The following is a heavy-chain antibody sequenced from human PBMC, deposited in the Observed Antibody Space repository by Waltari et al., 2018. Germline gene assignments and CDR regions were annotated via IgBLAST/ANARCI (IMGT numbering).Heavy chain of an antibody. CDR3: ATAARRRDVGDLS. CDR1: GFTFSRYS. CDR2: ISCSSSTI. Sequence: EVQLVESGGGLVQPGGSLRLSCGVAGFTFSRYSMNWVRQAPGKGLEWVSYISCSSSTIYYADSVKGRFTISRDNAKNSMHLQMSSLRAEDTAVYYCATAARRRDVGDLSWGQGTLVTVSS. V-gene: IGHV3-48*01. D-gene: IGHD3-16*02. J-gene: IGHJ4*02.